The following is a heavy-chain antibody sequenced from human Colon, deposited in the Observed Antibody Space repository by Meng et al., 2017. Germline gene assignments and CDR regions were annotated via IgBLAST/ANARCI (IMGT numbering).Heavy chain of an antibody. J-gene: IGHJ4*02. V-gene: IGHV4-34*01. D-gene: IGHD3-22*01. CDR2: INHGGGT. CDR3: ARVDFPGDFRDSSGLGL. CDR1: GGSFPDFY. Sequence: QVQVKELGARLLRPSEPLSLTCTVYGGSFPDFYWSWVRQSPERGLEWIGEINHGGGTNYNPSLSSRVTISLDTSKNQFFLKMNSVTAADTAVYYCARVDFPGDFRDSSGLGLWGQGTLVTVSS.